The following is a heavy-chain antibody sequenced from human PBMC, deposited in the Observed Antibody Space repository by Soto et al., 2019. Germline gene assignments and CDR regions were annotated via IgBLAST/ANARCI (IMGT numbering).Heavy chain of an antibody. CDR3: ARDKYYDSSGYYYYAFDI. CDR1: GGSISSGGYY. Sequence: SETLSLTCTVSGGSISSGGYYWGGIRQHPGKGLEWIGYIYYSGSTYYNPSLKSRVTISVDTSKNQFSLKLSSVTAADTAVYYCARDKYYDSSGYYYYAFDIWGQGTMVTVSS. CDR2: IYYSGST. D-gene: IGHD3-22*01. J-gene: IGHJ3*02. V-gene: IGHV4-31*03.